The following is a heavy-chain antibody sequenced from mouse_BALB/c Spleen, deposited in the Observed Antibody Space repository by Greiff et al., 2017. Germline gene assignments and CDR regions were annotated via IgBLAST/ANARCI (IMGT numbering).Heavy chain of an antibody. CDR1: GYSITSDYA. V-gene: IGHV3-2*02. CDR2: ISYSGST. Sequence: EVKLLESGPGLVKPSQSLSLTCTVTGYSITSDYAWNWIRQFPGNKLEWMGYISYSGSTSYNPSLKSRISITRDTSKNQFFLQLNSVTTEDTATYYCARVYYGYPYFDYWGQGTTLTVSS. CDR3: ARVYYGYPYFDY. D-gene: IGHD1-2*01. J-gene: IGHJ2*01.